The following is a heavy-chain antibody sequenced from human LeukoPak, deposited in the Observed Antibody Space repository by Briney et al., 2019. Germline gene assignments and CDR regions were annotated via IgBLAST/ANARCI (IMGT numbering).Heavy chain of an antibody. CDR2: ISSSGATI. Sequence: GGSLRLSCAASGFTFSDYYMSWIRQAPGKGLEWVSYISSSGATIYYADSVKGRFTISRDNAKNSLYLQMNSLRAEDKAVYYCAREVVVPGAPYYFDYWGQGTLVTVSS. J-gene: IGHJ4*02. CDR3: AREVVVPGAPYYFDY. D-gene: IGHD2-2*01. CDR1: GFTFSDYY. V-gene: IGHV3-11*01.